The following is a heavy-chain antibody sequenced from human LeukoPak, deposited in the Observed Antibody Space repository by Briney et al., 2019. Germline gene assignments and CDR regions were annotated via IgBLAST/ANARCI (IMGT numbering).Heavy chain of an antibody. V-gene: IGHV5-10-1*01. CDR1: GYSFTSSW. J-gene: IGHJ4*02. Sequence: GESLRISCKGPGYSFTSSWISWVRQMPGKGLEWRGRIDPSDSYTNYRPSFQGHVTISAEKSISTAYLQWSSLKASDTAMYFCARHVVRGYSYGFDYWGQGTLVTVSS. CDR3: ARHVVRGYSYGFDY. CDR2: IDPSDSYT. D-gene: IGHD5-18*01.